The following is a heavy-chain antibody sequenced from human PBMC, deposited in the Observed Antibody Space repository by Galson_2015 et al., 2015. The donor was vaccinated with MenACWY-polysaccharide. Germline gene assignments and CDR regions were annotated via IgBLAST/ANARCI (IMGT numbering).Heavy chain of an antibody. Sequence: SLRLSCAASGFTFSTYWMNWVRRAPGKGLEWVASIKKDGSAKYYVDSVKGRFTISRDNGKKSVFLQMSSLRVEDTAVYYCARGHYGMDVWGQGTTVTVSS. J-gene: IGHJ6*02. CDR2: IKKDGSAK. V-gene: IGHV3-7*01. CDR1: GFTFSTYW. CDR3: ARGHYGMDV.